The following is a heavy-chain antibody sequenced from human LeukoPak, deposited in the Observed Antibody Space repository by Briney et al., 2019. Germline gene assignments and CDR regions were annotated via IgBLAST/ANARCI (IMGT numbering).Heavy chain of an antibody. D-gene: IGHD2-8*01. Sequence: TSVKVSCKASGYTFTRRYMNWVGHAPGQGLEWMGKIHPSSGGTEHAQEFQGRVTMTSEKSTGTVYIELTSLRSEDTAVYYCAGDELYCTNGVCSSDIWGQGTLVTVSS. V-gene: IGHV1-46*01. J-gene: IGHJ3*02. CDR2: IHPSSGGT. CDR1: GYTFTRRY. CDR3: AGDELYCTNGVCSSDI.